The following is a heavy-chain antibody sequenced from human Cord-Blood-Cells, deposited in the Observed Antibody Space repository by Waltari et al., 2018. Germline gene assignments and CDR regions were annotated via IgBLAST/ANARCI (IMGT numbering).Heavy chain of an antibody. V-gene: IGHV4-39*01. J-gene: IGHJ3*02. D-gene: IGHD3-3*01. CDR1: GGSISSSSYY. CDR3: ARQRGDFWSGYYDAFDI. CDR2: IYYSGST. Sequence: QLQLQESGPGLVKPSETLSLTCTVSGGSISSSSYYWGWIRQPPGKGLEWIGSIYYSGSTYYNPSLKSRVTISVDTSKNQFSLKLSSVTAADTAVYYCARQRGDFWSGYYDAFDIWGQGTMVTVSS.